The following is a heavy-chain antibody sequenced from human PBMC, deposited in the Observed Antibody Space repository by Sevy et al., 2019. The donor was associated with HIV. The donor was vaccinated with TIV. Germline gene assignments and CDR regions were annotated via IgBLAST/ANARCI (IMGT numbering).Heavy chain of an antibody. D-gene: IGHD1-26*01. V-gene: IGHV3-9*01. J-gene: IGHJ4*02. CDR3: ARDIGAGSNSETSSPPFFFYYFDS. CDR2: ISWNSGSI. CDR1: GFSLDDYA. Sequence: SLKISCAASGFSLDDYAMHWVRQSSGKGLEWVAGISWNSGSIGYVDSVKGRFTISRDNARNTLYLQMNNMRSEDTALYYCARDIGAGSNSETSSPPFFFYYFDSWGQGTLVTVSS.